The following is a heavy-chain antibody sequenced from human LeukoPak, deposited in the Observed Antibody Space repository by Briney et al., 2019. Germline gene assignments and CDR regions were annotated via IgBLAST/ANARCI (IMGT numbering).Heavy chain of an antibody. V-gene: IGHV4-39*07. CDR2: INYSGST. Sequence: SETLSLTCTVSGASISSSNYYWGWIRQPPGKGLEWIASINYSGSTNYNPSLKSRVTISVDTSKNQFSLRLTSVTAADTAVYYCASLLYDSSAYYLFDYWGQGILVTVSS. CDR1: GASISSSNYY. J-gene: IGHJ4*02. CDR3: ASLLYDSSAYYLFDY. D-gene: IGHD3-22*01.